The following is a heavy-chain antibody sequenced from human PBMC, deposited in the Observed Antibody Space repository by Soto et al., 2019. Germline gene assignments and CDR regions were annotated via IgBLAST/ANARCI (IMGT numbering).Heavy chain of an antibody. J-gene: IGHJ6*02. Sequence: PGGSLRLSCAASGFTFSSYAMSWVRQAPGKGLEWVSAISGSGGSTYYADSVKGRFTISRDNSKNTLYLQMNSLRAEDTAVYYCAKDPGYYYGSGSYRYLYYYYGMDVWGQGTTVTVSS. CDR1: GFTFSSYA. V-gene: IGHV3-23*01. CDR2: ISGSGGST. CDR3: AKDPGYYYGSGSYRYLYYYYGMDV. D-gene: IGHD3-10*01.